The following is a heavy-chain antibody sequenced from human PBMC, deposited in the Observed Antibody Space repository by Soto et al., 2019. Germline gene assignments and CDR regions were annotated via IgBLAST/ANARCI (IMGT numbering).Heavy chain of an antibody. Sequence: PSETLSLTCTVSGGSISSYYWSWIRQPAGKVLEWIGRIYTSGTTNYNPSLKTRITMSVDTSKNQFSLKLSSVTAADTAVYYCARDGSSAGLYYYYGMDVWGQGTTVTVSS. D-gene: IGHD1-26*01. CDR2: IYTSGTT. J-gene: IGHJ6*02. CDR1: GGSISSYY. CDR3: ARDGSSAGLYYYYGMDV. V-gene: IGHV4-4*07.